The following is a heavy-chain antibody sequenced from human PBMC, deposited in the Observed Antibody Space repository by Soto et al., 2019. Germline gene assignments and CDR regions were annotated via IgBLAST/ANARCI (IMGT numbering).Heavy chain of an antibody. D-gene: IGHD4-17*01. CDR3: ATWVDYGDFEGFDF. CDR2: VDPNGGGS. V-gene: IGHV1-2*04. Sequence: QGQLLQSGAEVKKPGASVKVSCKTSGYSFTDYKLHWVRQAPGQGLEWMGWVDPNGGGSNSAQKFQGSVTTTWDTSINTAYLDLTRLTTNATATYFCATWVDYGDFEGFDFWGQGTLVTVSS. J-gene: IGHJ4*02. CDR1: GYSFTDYK.